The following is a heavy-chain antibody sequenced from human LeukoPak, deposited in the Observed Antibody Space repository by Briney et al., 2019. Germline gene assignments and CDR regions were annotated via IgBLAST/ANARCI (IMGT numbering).Heavy chain of an antibody. CDR3: ANGGSDSSDYFFGFY. CDR2: INNGGSRT. CDR1: GFTFSNYW. J-gene: IGHJ4*02. V-gene: IGHV3-74*03. D-gene: IGHD3-22*01. Sequence: GGSLRLSCAASGFTFSNYWMHWVRQAPGKGLVWVSRINNGGSRTMYADSVKGRFTISRDNARNTLYLQMNSLRAEDTAIYYCANGGSDSSDYFFGFYWGQGTLVTVSS.